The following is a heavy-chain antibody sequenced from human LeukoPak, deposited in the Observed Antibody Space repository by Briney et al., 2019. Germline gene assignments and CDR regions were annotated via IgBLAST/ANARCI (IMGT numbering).Heavy chain of an antibody. CDR3: ATSKSYYYGSGSYWGFDY. CDR1: GCTLTELS. CDR2: FDPEDGET. D-gene: IGHD3-10*01. V-gene: IGHV1-24*01. Sequence: ASVKVSCKVSGCTLTELSMHWVRQAPGKGLEWMGGFDPEDGETIYAQKFQGRVTMTEDTSTDTAYMELSSLRSEDTAVYYCATSKSYYYGSGSYWGFDYWGQGTLVTVSS. J-gene: IGHJ4*02.